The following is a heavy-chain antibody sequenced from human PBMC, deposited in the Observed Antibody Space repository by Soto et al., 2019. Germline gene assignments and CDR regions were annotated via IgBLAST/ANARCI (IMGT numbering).Heavy chain of an antibody. CDR3: AKCDFGDPYWYFEF. J-gene: IGHJ2*01. CDR2: IRNSGGST. Sequence: EVQLLESGGGLVQPGGSLRLSCAASGFPFNNYPLSWVRQAPGKGLEWVATIRNSGGSTAYADSVKGRFSISRDQAKNTLHLQMNSLRVEDTAVYYCAKCDFGDPYWYFEFWGRGTLVTVSS. V-gene: IGHV3-23*01. CDR1: GFPFNNYP. D-gene: IGHD4-17*01.